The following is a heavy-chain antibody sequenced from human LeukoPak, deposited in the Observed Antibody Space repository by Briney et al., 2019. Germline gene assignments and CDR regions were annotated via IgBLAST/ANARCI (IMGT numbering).Heavy chain of an antibody. CDR3: ARHMKLELPASSGYCYGMDV. CDR2: IKQDGREN. Sequence: GGSLRLSCAASGFIISNYWMTWVRQAPGKGLEWVANIKQDGRENYYVDSVKARFTISRDNAKNSMYLQMNSLRAEDTAVYYCARHMKLELPASSGYCYGMDVWGRGTTVTVSS. V-gene: IGHV3-7*01. CDR1: GFIISNYW. D-gene: IGHD1-7*01. J-gene: IGHJ6*02.